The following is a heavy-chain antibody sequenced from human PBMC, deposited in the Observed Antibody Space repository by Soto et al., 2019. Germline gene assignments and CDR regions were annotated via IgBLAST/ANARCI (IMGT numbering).Heavy chain of an antibody. J-gene: IGHJ5*02. V-gene: IGHV1-3*01. D-gene: IGHD6-13*01. CDR3: VRRHVSATGIDWFDP. CDR1: GYNFTSYC. Sequence: ASVKVSCKASGYNFTSYCIHWVRQSPVQRLEWMGWINAANGDTKYSPKFQGRVTITRDTSASTAYMELSSLRSEDTAVYYCVRRHVSATGIDWFDPWGQGTLVTVSS. CDR2: INAANGDT.